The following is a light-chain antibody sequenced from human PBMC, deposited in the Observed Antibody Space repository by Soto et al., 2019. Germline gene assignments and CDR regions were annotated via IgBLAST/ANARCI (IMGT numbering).Light chain of an antibody. J-gene: IGKJ4*01. CDR1: QDIIIA. CDR2: TAS. Sequence: DIQMTQSPSSVSASVGDTVTITCRASQDIIIALAWFQQKPGEAPRLLIYTASSLHSGVPSRFSGIGSGTDFTLTISSLQPEDFATYYCQQGHTFPLTFGGGTKVEMK. V-gene: IGKV1-12*01. CDR3: QQGHTFPLT.